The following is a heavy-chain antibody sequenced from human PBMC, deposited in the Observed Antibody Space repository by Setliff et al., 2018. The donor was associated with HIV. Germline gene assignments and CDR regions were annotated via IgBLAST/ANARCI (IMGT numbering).Heavy chain of an antibody. J-gene: IGHJ6*03. CDR3: ARHNTGYSYGYDYYYYYMDV. V-gene: IGHV4-39*01. CDR1: GGSISSSSYY. CDR2: IYYSGST. Sequence: SETLSLTCTVSGGSISSSSYYWGWIRQPPGKGLEWIGSIYYSGSTYHNPSLKSRVTISVDTSKNQFSLKLSSVTAADTAVYYCARHNTGYSYGYDYYYYYMDVWGKGTTVTVSS. D-gene: IGHD5-18*01.